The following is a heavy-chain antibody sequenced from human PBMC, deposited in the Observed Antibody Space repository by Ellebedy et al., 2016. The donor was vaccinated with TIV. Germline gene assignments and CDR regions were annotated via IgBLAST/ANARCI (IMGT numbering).Heavy chain of an antibody. CDR2: INGNGGVT. CDR1: GFTFSTYA. Sequence: PGGSLRLSCSASGFTFSTYAMHWVRQAPGGGLKHLATINGNGGVTFYVASVKGRFTISRDNSKNTLYLQMSSLRPEDTAIYYCVKEYGPPSLFDYWGQGTLVTVSS. CDR3: VKEYGPPSLFDY. D-gene: IGHD3-10*01. J-gene: IGHJ4*02. V-gene: IGHV3-64D*06.